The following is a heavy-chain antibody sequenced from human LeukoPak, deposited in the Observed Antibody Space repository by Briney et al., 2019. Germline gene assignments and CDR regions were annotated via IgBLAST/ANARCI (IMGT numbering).Heavy chain of an antibody. V-gene: IGHV3-48*03. J-gene: IGHJ4*02. CDR2: ISSSGSTI. D-gene: IGHD4-17*01. Sequence: PGGSLRLSCEDSGFTFRSYEMNWVRQAPGKGLEWVSYISSSGSTIYYADSVKGRFTISRDNSKNTLYLQMNSLRAEDTAVYYCAKLFNDYGDYYFDYWGQGTLVTVSS. CDR1: GFTFRSYE. CDR3: AKLFNDYGDYYFDY.